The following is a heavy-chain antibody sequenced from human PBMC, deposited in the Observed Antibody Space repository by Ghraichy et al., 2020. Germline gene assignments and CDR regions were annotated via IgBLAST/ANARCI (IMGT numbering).Heavy chain of an antibody. CDR2: IGTAGDP. CDR3: ARGAGTFRYYYYYYYMDV. CDR1: GFTFSSYD. Sequence: GESLRLSCAASGFTFSSYDMHWVRQATGKGLEWVSAIGTAGDPYYPGSVKGRFTISRENAKNSLYLQMNSLRAGDTAVYYCARGAGTFRYYYYYYYMDVWGKGTTVTVSS. J-gene: IGHJ6*03. V-gene: IGHV3-13*05. D-gene: IGHD6-19*01.